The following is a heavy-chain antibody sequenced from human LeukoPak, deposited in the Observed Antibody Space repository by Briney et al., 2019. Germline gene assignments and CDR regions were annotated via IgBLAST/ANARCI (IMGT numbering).Heavy chain of an antibody. J-gene: IGHJ3*02. CDR1: GGSISSSSYY. D-gene: IGHD3-10*01. V-gene: IGHV4-39*01. CDR3: ARPITRGIEDALDI. CDR2: IYYSGST. Sequence: PSETLSLTCTVSGGSISSSSYYWGWIRQPPGKGLEWIGSIYYSGSTYYNPSLKSRVTISVDTSKNQFSLKLSSVTAADTAVYYCARPITRGIEDALDIWGHGTMVTVSS.